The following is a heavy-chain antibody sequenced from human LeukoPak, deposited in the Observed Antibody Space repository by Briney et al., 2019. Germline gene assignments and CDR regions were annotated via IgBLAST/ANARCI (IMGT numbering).Heavy chain of an antibody. CDR3: ARAGRGRTDDAFDI. CDR2: INPNSGGT. D-gene: IGHD3-16*01. CDR1: GYTFTGYY. V-gene: IGHV1-2*06. Sequence: ASVTVSCTASGYTFTGYYMHWVRQAPGQGLEWMGRINPNSGGTNYAQKFQGRVTMTRDTSISTAYMELSRLRSDDTAVYYCARAGRGRTDDAFDIWGQGTMVTVSS. J-gene: IGHJ3*02.